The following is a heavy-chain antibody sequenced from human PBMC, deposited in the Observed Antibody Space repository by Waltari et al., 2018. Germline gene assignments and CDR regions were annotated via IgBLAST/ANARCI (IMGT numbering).Heavy chain of an antibody. CDR3: ARGTRARERAEYFQH. V-gene: IGHV1-69*04. CDR2: INPILGIA. Sequence: QVQLVQSGAEVKKPGSSVQVSCKASGGTFSSYPISWVRQAPGQGLEWMGRINPILGIANYAQKFQGRVTITADKSTSTAYMELSSLRSEDTAVYYCARGTRARERAEYFQHWGQGTLVTVSS. J-gene: IGHJ1*01. CDR1: GGTFSSYP. D-gene: IGHD1-26*01.